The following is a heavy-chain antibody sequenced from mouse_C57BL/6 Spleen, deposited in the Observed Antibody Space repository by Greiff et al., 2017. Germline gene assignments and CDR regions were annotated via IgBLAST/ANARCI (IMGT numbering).Heavy chain of an antibody. CDR1: GYTFTDYY. D-gene: IGHD2-3*01. Sequence: QVQLVESGAELVRPGASVKLSCKASGYTFTDYYINWVKQRPGQGLEWIARIYPGSGNTYYNEKFKGKATLTAEKSSSTAYMQLSSLTSEDSAVYFCARSGGWLGGYFDVWGTGTTVTVSS. CDR3: ARSGGWLGGYFDV. V-gene: IGHV1-76*01. J-gene: IGHJ1*03. CDR2: IYPGSGNT.